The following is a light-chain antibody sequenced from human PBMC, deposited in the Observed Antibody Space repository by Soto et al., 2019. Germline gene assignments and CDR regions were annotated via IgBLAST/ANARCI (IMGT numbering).Light chain of an antibody. J-gene: IGLJ3*02. CDR3: AEWHASLRGWV. CDR1: SSNIGSNY. CDR2: RNN. V-gene: IGLV1-47*01. Sequence: QSVLTQAPSASGTPGQRVTISCSESSSNIGSNYVYWYQQVLGMAPKLLIYRNNQRPSGVPDRFSGSRSGTSASLAISGLRSEDEADYYCAEWHASLRGWVFGGGTKLTVL.